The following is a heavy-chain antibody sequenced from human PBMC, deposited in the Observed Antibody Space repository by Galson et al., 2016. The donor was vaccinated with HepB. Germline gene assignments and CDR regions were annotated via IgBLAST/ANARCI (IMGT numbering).Heavy chain of an antibody. CDR3: ARRTATDGGWFDS. CDR2: VDYSGNI. V-gene: IGHV4-39*01. CDR1: GDSISSSSYH. D-gene: IGHD2-15*01. J-gene: IGHJ5*01. Sequence: LSLTCTVSGDSISSSSYHWGWIRQPPGKGLEWIGNVDYSGNIYHNPSLQSRVTVSVDTSKIQFSLRLSSVTAADTAVYYCARRTATDGGWFDSWGQGTLVTVSS.